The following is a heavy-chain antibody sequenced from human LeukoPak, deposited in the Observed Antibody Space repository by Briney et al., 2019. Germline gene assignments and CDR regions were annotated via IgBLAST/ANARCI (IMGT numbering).Heavy chain of an antibody. V-gene: IGHV3-7*01. Sequence: GGSLRLSCAASGFTFSSYWMSWVRQAPGKGLEWVANIKQDGSEDYYVDSVKGRFTISRDNAKNSLYLQMNSLRAEDTAVYYYAGVQYDYVWGSYHFYFDYWGQGTLVTVSS. D-gene: IGHD3-16*02. CDR3: AGVQYDYVWGSYHFYFDY. CDR2: IKQDGSED. J-gene: IGHJ4*02. CDR1: GFTFSSYW.